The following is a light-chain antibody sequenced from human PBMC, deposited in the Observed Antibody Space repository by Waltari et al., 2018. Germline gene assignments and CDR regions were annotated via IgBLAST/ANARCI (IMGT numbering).Light chain of an antibody. Sequence: QSALTQPASVSGSPGQSITISCTGTSSDVGGDHLVSWYQEHPGKAPKLIIHEVNKRPSGVSTRFSGSKSGNTASLTISGLQAEDEADYYCCSFAGTGTFPIMWFGTGTKVTVL. V-gene: IGLV2-23*02. J-gene: IGLJ1*01. CDR3: CSFAGTGTFPIMW. CDR2: EVN. CDR1: SSDVGGDHL.